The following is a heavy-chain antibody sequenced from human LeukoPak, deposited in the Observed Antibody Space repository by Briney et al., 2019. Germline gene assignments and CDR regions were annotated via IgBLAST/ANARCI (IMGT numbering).Heavy chain of an antibody. CDR2: IIPIFGTA. V-gene: IGHV1-69*05. J-gene: IGHJ6*03. Sequence: SVKVSCKASGGTFSSYAISWVRQAPGQGLEWMGGIIPIFGTANYAQKFQGRVTITTDESTSTAYMELSSLRSEDTAVYYCARDGGCGSTSCFRWNYMDVWGKGTTATVSS. D-gene: IGHD2-2*01. CDR1: GGTFSSYA. CDR3: ARDGGCGSTSCFRWNYMDV.